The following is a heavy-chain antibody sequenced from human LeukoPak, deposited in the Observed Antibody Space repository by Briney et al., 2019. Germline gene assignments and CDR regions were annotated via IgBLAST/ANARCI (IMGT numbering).Heavy chain of an antibody. CDR2: ISYDGSNK. V-gene: IGHV3-30*03. Sequence: PGGSLRLSCAASGFTFSSHGMHWVRQAPGKGLEWVAVISYDGSNKYYADSVKGRFTISRDNSKNTLYLQMNSLRAEDTAVYYCASARALYGYSGYDEPYFDYWGQGTLVTVSS. CDR3: ASARALYGYSGYDEPYFDY. CDR1: GFTFSSHG. D-gene: IGHD5-12*01. J-gene: IGHJ4*02.